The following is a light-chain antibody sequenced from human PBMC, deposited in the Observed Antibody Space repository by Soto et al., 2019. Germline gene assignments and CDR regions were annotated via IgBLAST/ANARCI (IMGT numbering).Light chain of an antibody. CDR3: GSWDSSLSAYV. CDR1: SSNIGADFD. CDR2: RND. Sequence: QSVLTQPPSVSGAPGQTVTISCTGSSSNIGADFDVHWYQHLPGTAPKLLISRNDNRPSGVPDRFSGSKSGTSATLGITGFQTGDEADHYCGSWDSSLSAYVFGTGTKVTVL. V-gene: IGLV1-40*01. J-gene: IGLJ1*01.